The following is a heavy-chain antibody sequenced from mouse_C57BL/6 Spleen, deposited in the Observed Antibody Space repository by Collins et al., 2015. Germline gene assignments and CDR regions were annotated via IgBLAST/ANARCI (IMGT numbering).Heavy chain of an antibody. CDR3: VRFADY. J-gene: IGHJ4*01. CDR2: ILPGSGNI. CDR1: GYTFSYYW. V-gene: IGHV1-9*01. Sequence: QVQLQQSGAELMKLGASVKISCKATGYTFSYYWIEWVKQRPGHGLEWIGEILPGSGNINYNEKFKGKATFTADTSSKTAYMQLSSLTSEDSAVYYCVRFADYWGQGTSVTVSS.